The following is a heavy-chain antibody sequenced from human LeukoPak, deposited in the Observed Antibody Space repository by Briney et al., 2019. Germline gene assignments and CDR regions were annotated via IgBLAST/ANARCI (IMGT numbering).Heavy chain of an antibody. D-gene: IGHD3-10*02. CDR1: GFTFSGYE. CDR3: AELGITMIGGV. V-gene: IGHV3-48*03. Sequence: PGGSLRLSCAASGFTFSGYEMNWVRQAPGKGLEWVSYIDSSANTINYADSVKGRFTISRDNAKNSLYLQMNSLRAEDTAVYYCAELGITMIGGVWGKGTTVTISS. CDR2: IDSSANTI. J-gene: IGHJ6*04.